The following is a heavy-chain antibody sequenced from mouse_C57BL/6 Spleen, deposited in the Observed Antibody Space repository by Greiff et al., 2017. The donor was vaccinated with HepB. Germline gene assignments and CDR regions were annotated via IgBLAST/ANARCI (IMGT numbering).Heavy chain of an antibody. J-gene: IGHJ3*01. Sequence: QVQLKQSGAELAKPGASVKLSCKASGYTFTSYWMHWVKQRPGQGLEWIGYINPSSGYTKYNQKFKDKATLTADKSSSTAYMQLSSLTYEDSAVYYCARRGYYDYDGGAWFAYWGQGTLVTVSA. V-gene: IGHV1-7*01. CDR3: ARRGYYDYDGGAWFAY. CDR2: INPSSGYT. D-gene: IGHD2-4*01. CDR1: GYTFTSYW.